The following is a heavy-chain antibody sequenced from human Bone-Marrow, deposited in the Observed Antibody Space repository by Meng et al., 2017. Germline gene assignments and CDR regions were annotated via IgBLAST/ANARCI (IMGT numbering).Heavy chain of an antibody. V-gene: IGHV3-30*04. CDR1: GFTFSSYA. J-gene: IGHJ6*02. CDR2: ISYDGSNK. D-gene: IGHD6-19*01. CDR3: AGCIAVASRYYYYVMDV. Sequence: GGPLRPSCAAPGFTFSSYAMHWVRQAPGKGLEWVAVISYDGSNKYYADSVKGRFTISRDNSKNTLYLQMNSLRAEDTAVYYCAGCIAVASRYYYYVMDVWGQGTTVTVSS.